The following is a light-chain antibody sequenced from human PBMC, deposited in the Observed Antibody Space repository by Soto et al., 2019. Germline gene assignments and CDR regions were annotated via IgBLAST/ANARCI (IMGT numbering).Light chain of an antibody. CDR3: QQSYSTLYT. V-gene: IGKV1-39*01. CDR2: AAS. Sequence: DIQMTQSPSSLSASVGDRVTITCRASQSISSYLNWYQQKPGKASKLLIYAASSLQSGVPSRFSGSGSAADFTLTISSLQPEDFATYYCQQSYSTLYTFGQGTKLEIK. J-gene: IGKJ2*01. CDR1: QSISSY.